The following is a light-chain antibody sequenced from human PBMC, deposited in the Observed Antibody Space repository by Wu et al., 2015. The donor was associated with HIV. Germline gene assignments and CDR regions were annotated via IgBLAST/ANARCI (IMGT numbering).Light chain of an antibody. CDR2: DAS. Sequence: EIVLTQSPGTLSLSPGERATLSCRASQSVSSNYLAWYQQKPGQAPRLLIYDASIRATGIPDRFSGGGSGTDFTLTISRLEPEDFAVYYCQQAVTFGQGTRLEIK. CDR1: QSVSSNY. CDR3: QQAVT. J-gene: IGKJ5*01. V-gene: IGKV3-20*01.